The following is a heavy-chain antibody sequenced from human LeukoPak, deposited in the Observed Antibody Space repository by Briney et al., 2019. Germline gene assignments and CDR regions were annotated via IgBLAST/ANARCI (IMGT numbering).Heavy chain of an antibody. CDR1: GFTVSSNY. J-gene: IGHJ3*02. CDR2: IYSGGST. Sequence: GGSLGLSCAASGFTVSSNYMSWVRQAPGKGLEWVSVIYSGGSTYYADSVKGRFTISRDNSKNTLYLQMNSLRAEDTAVYYCARMIRRDQAFDIWGQGTMVTVSS. CDR3: ARMIRRDQAFDI. D-gene: IGHD5-24*01. V-gene: IGHV3-53*01.